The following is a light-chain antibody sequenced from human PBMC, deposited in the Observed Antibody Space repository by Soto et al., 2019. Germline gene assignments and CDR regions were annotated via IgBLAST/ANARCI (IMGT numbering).Light chain of an antibody. CDR3: HQYGSSPPVT. CDR1: QSVSGSC. J-gene: IGKJ4*01. CDR2: DAF. Sequence: EIVLTQSPGTLSLSPGERATLSCRASQSVSGSCLAWYQQKPGQAPRLLIYDAFSRATGIPDRFSGSGSGTDVTLTISRLEPEDFAVYYWHQYGSSPPVTFGVGTKVEIK. V-gene: IGKV3-20*01.